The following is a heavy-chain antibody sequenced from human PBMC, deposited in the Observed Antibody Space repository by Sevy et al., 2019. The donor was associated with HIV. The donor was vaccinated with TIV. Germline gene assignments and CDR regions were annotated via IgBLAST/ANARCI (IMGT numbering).Heavy chain of an antibody. CDR2: IIPILGTT. CDR1: GVTFTTSG. Sequence: ASVKVSCKASGVTFTTSGISWVRQVPGQGLEWMGGIIPILGTTNYAQRFQYRVTITADESTKTAYMELSSLRSEDTAVYYCARGGGNGWYYFDYWGQATSVTVS. V-gene: IGHV1-69*13. CDR3: ARGGGNGWYYFDY. J-gene: IGHJ4*02. D-gene: IGHD6-19*01.